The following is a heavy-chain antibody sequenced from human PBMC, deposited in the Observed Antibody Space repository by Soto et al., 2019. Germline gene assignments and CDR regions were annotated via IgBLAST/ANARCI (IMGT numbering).Heavy chain of an antibody. V-gene: IGHV1-69*13. CDR1: GGTFSSYA. D-gene: IGHD3-10*01. CDR3: ARSPSRTYYYGSGTPGSWFDP. Sequence: SSVKVSCKASGGTFSSYAISWVRQAPGQGLEWMGGIIPIFGTANYAQKFQGRVTITADESTSTAYMELSSLRSEDTAVYYCARSPSRTYYYGSGTPGSWFDPWGQGTLVTVSS. J-gene: IGHJ5*02. CDR2: IIPIFGTA.